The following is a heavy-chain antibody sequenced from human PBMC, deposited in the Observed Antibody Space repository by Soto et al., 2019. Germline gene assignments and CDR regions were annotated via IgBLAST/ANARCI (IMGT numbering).Heavy chain of an antibody. CDR3: ARTGGYYTYFFDY. D-gene: IGHD3-3*01. J-gene: IGHJ4*02. V-gene: IGHV4-59*01. Sequence: QVQLQESGPGLVKPSETLSLTCTVSGGSMNTYYWNWIRQPPGKGLEWVGYIDYSGTTNYNPSLEGRGTMSVDTSKNQFSLKLTSVTAADTAVYYCARTGGYYTYFFDYWGQGSLVTVSA. CDR2: IDYSGTT. CDR1: GGSMNTYY.